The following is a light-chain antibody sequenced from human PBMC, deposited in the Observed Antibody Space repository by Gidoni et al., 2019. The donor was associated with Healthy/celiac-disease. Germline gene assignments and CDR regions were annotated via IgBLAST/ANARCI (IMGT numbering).Light chain of an antibody. J-gene: IGLJ2*01. Sequence: QSALTQPASVSGSPGLSITTSCTGTSSDVGSYNLVSWYQQHPGKAPKLMIYEGSKRPSGVSNRFSGSKSGNTASLTISGLQAEDEADYYCCSYAGSSTFVVFGGGTKLTVL. CDR3: CSYAGSSTFVV. CDR2: EGS. V-gene: IGLV2-23*01. CDR1: SSDVGSYNL.